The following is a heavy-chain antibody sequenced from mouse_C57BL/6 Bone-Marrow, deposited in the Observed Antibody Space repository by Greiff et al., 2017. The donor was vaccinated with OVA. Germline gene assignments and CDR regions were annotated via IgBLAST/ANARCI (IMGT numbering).Heavy chain of an antibody. CDR2: IYPGDSDT. D-gene: IGHD1-1*01. V-gene: IGHV1-5*01. J-gene: IGHJ3*01. Sequence: VQLQQSGTVLARPGASVTMSCTTSGYTFTSYWLHWVRQRPGQGLEWIGAIYPGDSDTSYNQKLKGKAKLTAVTSASTSYMELSRLTNEDAAVYYCAYYGTTWFADWGQGTLVTVSA. CDR3: AYYGTTWFAD. CDR1: GYTFTSYW.